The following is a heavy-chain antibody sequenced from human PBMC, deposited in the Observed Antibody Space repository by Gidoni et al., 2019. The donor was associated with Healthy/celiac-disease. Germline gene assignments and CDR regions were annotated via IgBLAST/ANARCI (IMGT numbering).Heavy chain of an antibody. CDR3: ARVKEGSGSPMTH. CDR1: GYTFTGYY. CDR2: INPNSGGT. D-gene: IGHD3-10*01. J-gene: IGHJ4*02. Sequence: GAEVKKPGASVKVSCKASGYTFTGYYMHWVRQAPGQGLEWMGWINPNSGGTNYAQKFQGRVTMTRDTSISTAYMELSRLRSDDTAVYYCARVKEGSGSPMTHWGQGTLVTVSS. V-gene: IGHV1-2*02.